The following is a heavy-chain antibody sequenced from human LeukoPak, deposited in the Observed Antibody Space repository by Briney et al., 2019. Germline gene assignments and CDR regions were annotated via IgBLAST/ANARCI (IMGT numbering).Heavy chain of an antibody. Sequence: GGSLRLSCAASGFTFDDYAMHWVRQAPGKGLVWVSGISWNSGSIGYADSVKGRFTISRDNAKNSLYLQMNSLRAEDTALYYCAKEESPSGWYGNYGMDVWGQGATVTVSS. CDR2: ISWNSGSI. V-gene: IGHV3-9*01. D-gene: IGHD6-19*01. J-gene: IGHJ6*02. CDR3: AKEESPSGWYGNYGMDV. CDR1: GFTFDDYA.